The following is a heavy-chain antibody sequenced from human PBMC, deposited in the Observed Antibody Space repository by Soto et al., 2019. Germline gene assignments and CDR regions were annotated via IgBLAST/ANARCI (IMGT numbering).Heavy chain of an antibody. CDR1: GFTFSSYG. J-gene: IGHJ4*02. CDR3: ARGGSNDWQPFYFDF. D-gene: IGHD6-19*01. V-gene: IGHV3-33*01. Sequence: QVQLVESGGGVVQPGRSLRLSCAASGFTFSSYGMHWVRQAPGKGLEWVAVIYYDGSNEYYADSVKGRFTISRDNSKNTLYLQMSSLRAEDTAVYYCARGGSNDWQPFYFDFWGQGNLVTVSS. CDR2: IYYDGSNE.